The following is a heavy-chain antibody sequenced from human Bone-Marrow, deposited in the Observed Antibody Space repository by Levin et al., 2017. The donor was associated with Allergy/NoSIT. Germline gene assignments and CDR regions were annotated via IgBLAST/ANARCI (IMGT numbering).Heavy chain of an antibody. D-gene: IGHD3-16*02. CDR1: GYDFTTYW. V-gene: IGHV5-51*01. CDR2: VYPGDSDT. CDR3: ASLKMSYFRSTSCHLKDWGNCWHFDF. Sequence: GESLKISCQASGYDFTTYWIGWVRQMPGKGLEWMGIVYPGDSDTRYSPSFQGQVTISVDKSINTAYLQWSSLKASDTAIYYCASLKMSYFRSTSCHLKDWGNCWHFDFWGRGTLVTVSS. J-gene: IGHJ2*01.